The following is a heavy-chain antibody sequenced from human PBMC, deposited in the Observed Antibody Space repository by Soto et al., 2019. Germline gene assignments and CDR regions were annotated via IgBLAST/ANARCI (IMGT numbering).Heavy chain of an antibody. CDR3: ATPRAVAGAPKGYFDY. CDR2: IYYSGST. V-gene: IGHV4-39*01. Sequence: QLLESGPGLVKPSETLSLTCTVSGGSISSSSYYWGWIRQPPGKGLEWIGSIYYSGSTYYNPSLKSRVTISVDTSKNQFSLKLSSVTAADTAVYYCATPRAVAGAPKGYFDYWGQGTLVTVSS. D-gene: IGHD6-19*01. J-gene: IGHJ4*02. CDR1: GGSISSSSYY.